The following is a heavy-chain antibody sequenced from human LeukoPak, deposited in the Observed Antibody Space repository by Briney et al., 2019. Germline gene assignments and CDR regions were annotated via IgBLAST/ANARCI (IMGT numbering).Heavy chain of an antibody. Sequence: SETLSLTCAVSGGSISSSNWWSWVRQPPGKGLEWIGEIYHNGSTNYNPSLKSRVTISVDKSKNQFSLKLSSVTAADTAVYYCASSGWAYYYYYGMDVWGQGTTVTVSS. CDR2: IYHNGST. CDR1: GGSISSSNW. CDR3: ASSGWAYYYYYGMDV. J-gene: IGHJ6*02. V-gene: IGHV4-4*02. D-gene: IGHD6-19*01.